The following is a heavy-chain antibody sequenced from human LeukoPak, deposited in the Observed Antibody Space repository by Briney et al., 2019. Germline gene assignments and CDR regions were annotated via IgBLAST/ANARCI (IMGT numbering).Heavy chain of an antibody. CDR2: IWYDGSNK. V-gene: IGHV3-33*01. CDR1: GFTFSSYG. J-gene: IGHJ4*02. CDR3: ARLAAAGHFDY. Sequence: GGSLRLSCAASGFTFSSYGMHWVRQAPGKGLEWVAVIWYDGSNKYYADSVKGRFTISRDNSKNTLYLQMNSLRAEDTAVYYCARLAAAGHFDYWGQGTLVTVSS. D-gene: IGHD6-13*01.